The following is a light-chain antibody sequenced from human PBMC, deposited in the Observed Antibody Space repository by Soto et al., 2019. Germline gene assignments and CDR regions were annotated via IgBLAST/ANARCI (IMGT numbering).Light chain of an antibody. CDR3: AIWVDSMSSSV. CDR2: GNS. J-gene: IGLJ3*02. V-gene: IGLV1-40*01. Sequence: QSVLTQPPSVSGAPGQTVTISCTGSSANIGAGFDVHWYHQIAGKAPKLLIYGNSNRPSGVPDRFSGSKSGTSASLAISGRRSEDEGDYICAIWVDSMSSSVFGGGTKLTVL. CDR1: SANIGAGFD.